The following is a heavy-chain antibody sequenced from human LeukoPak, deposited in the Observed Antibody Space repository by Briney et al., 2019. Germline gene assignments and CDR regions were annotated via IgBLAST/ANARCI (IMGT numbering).Heavy chain of an antibody. CDR2: INPSGGST. Sequence: ASVKVSCKASGYTFTNYYMHWVRQAPGQGLEWLGIINPSGGSTSYAQKCQGRVTMTRDTSTTTVYMELSSLRSEDTAVYYCARVVWNYYDSSGYGAFDIWGQGTMVTVSS. CDR1: GYTFTNYY. CDR3: ARVVWNYYDSSGYGAFDI. J-gene: IGHJ3*02. D-gene: IGHD3-22*01. V-gene: IGHV1-46*01.